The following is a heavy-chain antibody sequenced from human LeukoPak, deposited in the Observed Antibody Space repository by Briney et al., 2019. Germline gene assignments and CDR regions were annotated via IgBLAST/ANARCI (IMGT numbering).Heavy chain of an antibody. CDR2: INPNSGGT. J-gene: IGHJ4*02. V-gene: IGHV1-2*02. Sequence: ASVKGSCKASGYTFTRYHMPWVRQAPGQGPQGMGWINPNSGGTNYAQKFQGRVTMTRDTSISTAYMELSRLRSDDTAVYYCASSLWFGELGLDYWGQGTLVTVSS. D-gene: IGHD3-10*01. CDR1: GYTFTRYH. CDR3: ASSLWFGELGLDY.